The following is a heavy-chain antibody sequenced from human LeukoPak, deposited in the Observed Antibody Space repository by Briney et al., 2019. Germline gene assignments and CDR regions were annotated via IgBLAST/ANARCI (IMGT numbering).Heavy chain of an antibody. V-gene: IGHV3-21*01. CDR2: ISTNSDYI. CDR1: RFTFSQYS. Sequence: GGSLRLSCAASRFTFSQYSMNWVRQAPGKGLEWVSSISTNSDYIYHTDSVRGRFTISRNNAKNSLYLQMNSLRAEDTAVYYCAAGSTNCYSCGWFDPWGQGTLVTVSS. J-gene: IGHJ5*02. D-gene: IGHD2-2*01. CDR3: AAGSTNCYSCGWFDP.